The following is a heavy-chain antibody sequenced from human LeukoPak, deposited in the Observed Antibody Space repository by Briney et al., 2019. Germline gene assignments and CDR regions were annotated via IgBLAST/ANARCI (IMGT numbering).Heavy chain of an antibody. Sequence: GGSLRLSCAASGFSFSSYAMNRVRQAPGKGLQWASYISSSGSSIYYAASVKGRFTISRDNAKNSLYLQMNSLRVEDTAVYYCARLVLAANGNWYDPWGQGTLVIVSS. CDR1: GFSFSSYA. V-gene: IGHV3-48*03. CDR3: ARLVLAANGNWYDP. J-gene: IGHJ5*02. CDR2: ISSSGSSI. D-gene: IGHD2-8*02.